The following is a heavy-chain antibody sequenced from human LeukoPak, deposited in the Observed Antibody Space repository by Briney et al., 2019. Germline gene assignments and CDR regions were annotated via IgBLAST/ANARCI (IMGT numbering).Heavy chain of an antibody. CDR3: ARVSPEGGVYYYYMDV. J-gene: IGHJ6*03. Sequence: GASVKVSCKASGYTFTGYYMHWVRQTPGQGLEWMGWINPNSGGTNYAQKFPGRVTTTRDTSISTAYMELSRLRSDDTAVYYCARVSPEGGVYYYYMDVWGKGPRSPSP. V-gene: IGHV1-2*02. CDR2: INPNSGGT. CDR1: GYTFTGYY. D-gene: IGHD3-16*01.